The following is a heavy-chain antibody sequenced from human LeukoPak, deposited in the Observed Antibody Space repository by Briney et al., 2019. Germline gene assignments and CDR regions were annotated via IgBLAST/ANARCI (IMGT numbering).Heavy chain of an antibody. CDR2: INHSGST. D-gene: IGHD3-22*01. V-gene: IGHV4-34*01. CDR3: ARGRHYYDSSGYYYASFPFDY. J-gene: IGHJ4*02. Sequence: NASETLSLTCAVYGGSFSGYYWSWIRPPPGKGLEWIGEINHSGSTNYNPSLKSRVTISVDTSKNQFSLKLSSVTAADTAVYYCARGRHYYDSSGYYYASFPFDYWGQGTLVTVSS. CDR1: GGSFSGYY.